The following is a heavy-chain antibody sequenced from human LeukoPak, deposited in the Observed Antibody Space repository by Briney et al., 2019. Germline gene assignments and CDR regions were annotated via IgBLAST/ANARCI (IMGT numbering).Heavy chain of an antibody. D-gene: IGHD3-3*01. CDR2: ISAYKGNT. J-gene: IGHJ6*02. CDR1: GYTFTSYG. Sequence: GASVKVSCKASGYTFTSYGISWVRQAPGQGLEWMGWISAYKGNTNYAQKLQGRVTMTTDTSTSTAYMELRSLRSDDTAVYYCARIIPVLRFLEWLPGTDYYYYGMDVWGQGTTVTVSS. V-gene: IGHV1-18*01. CDR3: ARIIPVLRFLEWLPGTDYYYYGMDV.